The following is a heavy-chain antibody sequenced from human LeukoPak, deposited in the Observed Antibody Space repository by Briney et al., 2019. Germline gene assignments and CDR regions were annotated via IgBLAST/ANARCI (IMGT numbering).Heavy chain of an antibody. Sequence: EASVKVSCKASGYTFTSYDINWVRQATGQGLEWMGWMNPNSGNTGYAQKFQGRVTITRNTSISTAYMELSSLRSEDTAVYYCARFSARRGYSGYDLYYWGQGTLVTVSS. J-gene: IGHJ4*02. CDR2: MNPNSGNT. D-gene: IGHD5-12*01. CDR3: ARFSARRGYSGYDLYY. V-gene: IGHV1-8*03. CDR1: GYTFTSYD.